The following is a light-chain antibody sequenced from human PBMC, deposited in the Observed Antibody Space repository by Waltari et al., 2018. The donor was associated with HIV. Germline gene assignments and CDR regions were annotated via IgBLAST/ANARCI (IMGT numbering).Light chain of an antibody. CDR2: WST. Sequence: DIVMTQSPESLTVSLGARATINCKSSQSLLFSSTGKNFLAWYQLRPGQPPKLLLSWSTSRETGVSERFGGTASGTNFTLTIDNFQAEDVAIYYCQQYFTNPRTFGQGTELQI. CDR3: QQYFTNPRT. V-gene: IGKV4-1*01. CDR1: QSLLFSSTGKNF. J-gene: IGKJ2*01.